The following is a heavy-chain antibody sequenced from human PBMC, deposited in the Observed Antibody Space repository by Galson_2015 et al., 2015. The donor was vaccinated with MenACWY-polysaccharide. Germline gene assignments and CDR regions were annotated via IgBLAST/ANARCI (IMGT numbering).Heavy chain of an antibody. Sequence: ETLSLTCTVSGDSISAYYWSWIRQPPGKGLEWIAYIHYGGSTNYNPSLKSRVTISVDTSKTHFSLNLGSVTAADTAVYYCARHGGPGATRGKFDFWGQGILVTVSS. J-gene: IGHJ4*02. CDR3: ARHGGPGATRGKFDF. V-gene: IGHV4-59*08. CDR2: IHYGGST. D-gene: IGHD1-26*01. CDR1: GDSISAYY.